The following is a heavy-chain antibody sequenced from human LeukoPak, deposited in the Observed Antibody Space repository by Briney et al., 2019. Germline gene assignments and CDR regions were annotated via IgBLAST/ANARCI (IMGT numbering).Heavy chain of an antibody. D-gene: IGHD6-13*01. V-gene: IGHV4-61*02. CDR3: ARRVAAAGSFSLVYYYYMDV. CDR1: GGSISSGSYY. Sequence: SQTLSLTCTVSGGSISSGSYYWRWIRQPAGKGLEWIGRIYTSGSTNYNPSLKSRVTISADTSKNQFSLKLSSVTAADTAVYYCARRVAAAGSFSLVYYYYMDVWGKGTTVTVSS. CDR2: IYTSGST. J-gene: IGHJ6*03.